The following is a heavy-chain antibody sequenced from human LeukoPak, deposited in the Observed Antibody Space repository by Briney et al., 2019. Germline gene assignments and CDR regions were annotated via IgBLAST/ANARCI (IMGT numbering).Heavy chain of an antibody. V-gene: IGHV3-48*01. D-gene: IGHD3-10*01. J-gene: IGHJ3*02. Sequence: GGSLRLSCAASGFTFSSYSMNWVRQAPGKGLEWVSSISSSSSTIYYADSVKGRFTISRDNAKNSLYLQMNSLRAEDTAVYYCARDASPYYGSGSHDAFDIWGQGTMVTVSS. CDR3: ARDASPYYGSGSHDAFDI. CDR2: ISSSSSTI. CDR1: GFTFSSYS.